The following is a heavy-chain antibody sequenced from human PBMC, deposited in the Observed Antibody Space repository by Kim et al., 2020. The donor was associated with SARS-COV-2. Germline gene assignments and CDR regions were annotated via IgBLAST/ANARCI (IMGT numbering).Heavy chain of an antibody. Sequence: GESLKISCKGSGYSFTSYWISWVRQMPGKGLEWMGRIDPSDSYTNYSPSFQGHVTISADKSISTAYLQWSSLKASDTAMYYCARRDSYSSGWYAYYYYGMDVWGQGTTVTVSS. V-gene: IGHV5-10-1*01. CDR3: ARRDSYSSGWYAYYYYGMDV. J-gene: IGHJ6*02. D-gene: IGHD6-19*01. CDR2: IDPSDSYT. CDR1: GYSFTSYW.